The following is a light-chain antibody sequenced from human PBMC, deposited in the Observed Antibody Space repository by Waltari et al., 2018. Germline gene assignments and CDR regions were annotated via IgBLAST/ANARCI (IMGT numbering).Light chain of an antibody. CDR1: QSISKY. Sequence: EIVLTQSPGTLSLSPGERATLSCRASQSISKYLAWYQQKHGQAPRLLIYHASSRAAGIPDRFSGSGYGTDFSLTISRLEPEDFAVYYCQHYESLPVTFGQGTKVEIK. V-gene: IGKV3-20*01. CDR2: HAS. J-gene: IGKJ1*01. CDR3: QHYESLPVT.